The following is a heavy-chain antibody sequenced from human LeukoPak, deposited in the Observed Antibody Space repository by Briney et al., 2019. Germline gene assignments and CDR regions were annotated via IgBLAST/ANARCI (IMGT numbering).Heavy chain of an antibody. CDR1: GGSFSGYY. D-gene: IGHD4-17*01. J-gene: IGHJ4*02. CDR3: ARGYYGDYPDYFDY. CDR2: INHSGST. V-gene: IGHV4-34*01. Sequence: PSETLSLTCAVYGGSFSGYYWSWIRQPPGKGLEWIGEINHSGSTNYNPSLKSRVTISVDTYKNQFSLKLSSVTAADTAVYYCARGYYGDYPDYFDYWGQGTLVTVSS.